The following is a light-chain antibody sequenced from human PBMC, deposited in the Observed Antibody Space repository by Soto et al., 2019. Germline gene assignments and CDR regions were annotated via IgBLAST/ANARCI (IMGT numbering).Light chain of an antibody. V-gene: IGLV2-14*01. CDR1: SSDVGGYNY. CDR2: EVS. CDR3: SSYTSSSTSV. Sequence: QSVLTQPASVSGSPGQSITISCTGTSSDVGGYNYVSWYQQHPGKAPKLMIYEVSNRPSGVSNRFSGSKSGNTASLTISGLQAEDAADYSCSSYTSSSTSVFGTGTKVTVL. J-gene: IGLJ1*01.